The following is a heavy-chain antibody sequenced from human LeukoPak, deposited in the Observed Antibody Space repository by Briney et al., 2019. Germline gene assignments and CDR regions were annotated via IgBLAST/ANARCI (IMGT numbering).Heavy chain of an antibody. CDR2: IYYSGST. CDR3: ARESGSYRAAMDV. J-gene: IGHJ6*04. D-gene: IGHD1-26*01. Sequence: SETLSLTCTVSGGSISSYYWSWIRQPPGKGLEWIGYIYYSGSTNYNPSLKSRVTISVDTSKNQFSLKLSSVTAADTAVYYCARESGSYRAAMDVWGKGTTVTVSS. CDR1: GGSISSYY. V-gene: IGHV4-59*01.